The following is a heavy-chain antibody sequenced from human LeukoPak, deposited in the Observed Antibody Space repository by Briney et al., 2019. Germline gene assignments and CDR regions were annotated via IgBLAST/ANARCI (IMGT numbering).Heavy chain of an antibody. CDR1: GGSISSSSYY. Sequence: PSETLSLTCTVSGGSISSSSYYWGWIRQPPGKGLEWIGSIYYSGSTYYNPSLKGRFTISVDTSKNQFSLKLSSVTAADTAVYYCARDLPGYCSGGSCYSADYWGQGTLVTVSS. CDR2: IYYSGST. J-gene: IGHJ4*02. CDR3: ARDLPGYCSGGSCYSADY. D-gene: IGHD2-15*01. V-gene: IGHV4-39*07.